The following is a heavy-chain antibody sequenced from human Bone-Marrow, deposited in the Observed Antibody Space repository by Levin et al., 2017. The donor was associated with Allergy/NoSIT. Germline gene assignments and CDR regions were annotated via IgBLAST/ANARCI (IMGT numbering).Heavy chain of an antibody. CDR3: ARGPHTAMGGTAHRTLSGGYYYYGMDG. CDR2: MNPNSGNT. CDR1: GYTFTSYD. V-gene: IGHV1-8*01. J-gene: IGHJ6*02. Sequence: GESLKISCKASGYTFTSYDINWVRQATGQGLEWMGWMNPNSGNTGYAQKFQGRVTMTRNTSISTAYMELSSLRSEDTAVYYCARGPHTAMGGTAHRTLSGGYYYYGMDGWGQGTTVTVSS. D-gene: IGHD5-18*01.